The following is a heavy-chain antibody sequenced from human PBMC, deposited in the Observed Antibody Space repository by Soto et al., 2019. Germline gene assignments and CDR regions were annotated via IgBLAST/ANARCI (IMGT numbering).Heavy chain of an antibody. Sequence: QVQLVQSGAEVKKSGASVKVSCKASGYTFTSSDINWVRQATGQGLEWMGWMNHNTGNIGYTQRFQGRVSNTRNISITTAYMELSGLKSDDTAVYYCARGIIVGAAFDYWGQATLFTVSS. CDR1: GYTFTSSD. V-gene: IGHV1-8*01. D-gene: IGHD1-26*01. J-gene: IGHJ4*02. CDR2: MNHNTGNI. CDR3: ARGIIVGAAFDY.